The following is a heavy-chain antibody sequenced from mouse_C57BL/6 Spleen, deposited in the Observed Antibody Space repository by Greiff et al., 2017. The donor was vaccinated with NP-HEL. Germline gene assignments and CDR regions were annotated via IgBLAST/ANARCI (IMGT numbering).Heavy chain of an antibody. V-gene: IGHV1-82*01. J-gene: IGHJ1*03. CDR1: GYAFSSSW. CDR2: IYPGDGDT. CDR3: ARWGYYVHFDG. D-gene: IGHD2-3*01. Sequence: QVQLQQSGPELVKPGASVKISCKASGYAFSSSWMNWVKQRPGKGLEWIGRIYPGDGDTNYNGKFKGKATLTADKSSSTAYMQLSSLTSEDSAVYFCARWGYYVHFDGWGTGTTVTVSS.